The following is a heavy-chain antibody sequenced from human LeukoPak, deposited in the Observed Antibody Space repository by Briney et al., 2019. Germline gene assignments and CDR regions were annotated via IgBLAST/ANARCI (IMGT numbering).Heavy chain of an antibody. CDR1: GYTFTGYY. Sequence: VASVKVSCKASGYTFTGYYMHWVRQAPGQGLEWMGWINPNSGGTNYAQKFQGRVTMTRDTSISTVYMELSRLRSDDTAVYYCASGSYINNYYYGMDVWGQGTTVTVSS. CDR3: ASGSYINNYYYGMDV. D-gene: IGHD1-26*01. V-gene: IGHV1-2*02. J-gene: IGHJ6*02. CDR2: INPNSGGT.